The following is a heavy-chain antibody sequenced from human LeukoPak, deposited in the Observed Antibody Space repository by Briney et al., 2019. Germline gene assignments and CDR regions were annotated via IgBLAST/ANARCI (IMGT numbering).Heavy chain of an antibody. Sequence: PGGSLRLSCAASRFTFSNYAMHWVRQAPGKGLEYVSSISSDGCRTYFANSVQGRFTISRDNSKKTLYLQTGILRAEDHAVYFCERDGMWCAAGYHGYFDYGGQGTLVTVPS. J-gene: IGHJ4*02. D-gene: IGHD6-13*01. CDR1: RFTFSNYA. CDR2: ISSDGCRT. CDR3: ERDGMWCAAGYHGYFDY. V-gene: IGHV3-64*01.